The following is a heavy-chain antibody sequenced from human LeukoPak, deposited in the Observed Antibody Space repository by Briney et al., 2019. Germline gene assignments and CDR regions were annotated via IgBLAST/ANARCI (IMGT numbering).Heavy chain of an antibody. CDR1: GYTFTSYG. CDR3: ARAYYYDSSGYYSPNFDY. CDR2: ISAYNGNT. D-gene: IGHD3-22*01. Sequence: GASVKVSCKASGYTFTSYGISWVRQAPGQGLEWRGWISAYNGNTNYAQKLQGRVTMTTDTSTSTAYMELRSLRSDDTAVYYCARAYYYDSSGYYSPNFDYWGQGTLVTVSS. J-gene: IGHJ4*02. V-gene: IGHV1-18*01.